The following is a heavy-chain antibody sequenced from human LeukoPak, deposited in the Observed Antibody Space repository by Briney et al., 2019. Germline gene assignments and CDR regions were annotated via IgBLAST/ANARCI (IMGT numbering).Heavy chain of an antibody. CDR3: VKHYEFWSGYNWFDP. CDR1: GGSISSYY. CDR2: IYYSGST. Sequence: SDTLSHTCTVSGGSISSYYWSWIRQPPGKGLEWIGYIYYSGSTNYNPSLKSRVTISVDTSKNQFSLKLNSVTAADTAVYYCVKHYEFWSGYNWFDPRSQGTLVTVSS. J-gene: IGHJ5*02. V-gene: IGHV4-59*07. D-gene: IGHD3-3*01.